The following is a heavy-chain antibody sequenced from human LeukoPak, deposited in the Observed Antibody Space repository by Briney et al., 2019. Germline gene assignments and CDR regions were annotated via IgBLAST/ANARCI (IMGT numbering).Heavy chain of an antibody. V-gene: IGHV3-23*01. CDR1: GFTFSSYA. J-gene: IGHJ5*02. CDR3: AKSSGELFSWFDP. CDR2: ISGSGGST. D-gene: IGHD3-10*01. Sequence: GGFLRLSCAASGFTFSSYAMSWVRQAPGKGLEWVSAISGSGGSTYYADSVKGRFTISRDNSKNTLYLQMTSLRAEDTAVYYCAKSSGELFSWFDPWSQGTLVTVSS.